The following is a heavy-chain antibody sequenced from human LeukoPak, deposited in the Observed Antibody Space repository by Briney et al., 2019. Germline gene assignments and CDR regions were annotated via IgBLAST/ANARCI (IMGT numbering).Heavy chain of an antibody. J-gene: IGHJ3*02. V-gene: IGHV4-4*09. CDR1: GVTISSYY. Sequence: SETLSLTCTVSGVTISSYYRSWIRQPPGKGLEWISYIYPSGSTNYNPSLKSRDTITLDTSKKQFSLKLISVTAADTSVYYCARRGAQGYCSSTSCYAFDIWGQGTMVTVSS. D-gene: IGHD2-2*01. CDR3: ARRGAQGYCSSTSCYAFDI. CDR2: IYPSGST.